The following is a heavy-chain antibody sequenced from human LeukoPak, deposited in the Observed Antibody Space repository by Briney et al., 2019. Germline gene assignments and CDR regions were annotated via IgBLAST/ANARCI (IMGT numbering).Heavy chain of an antibody. CDR1: GFTFNTYG. V-gene: IGHV3-30*02. J-gene: IGHJ4*02. Sequence: GGSLRLSCAASGFTFNTYGMHWVRQAPGKGLEWVAFIRYDESNKFYADSVKGRFNISRDNSKNTVYLQMNSLRVEDAAVYYCAEGAGFCSGATCYHIYYFDYWGQGTLVTVSS. CDR3: AEGAGFCSGATCYHIYYFDY. CDR2: IRYDESNK. D-gene: IGHD2-15*01.